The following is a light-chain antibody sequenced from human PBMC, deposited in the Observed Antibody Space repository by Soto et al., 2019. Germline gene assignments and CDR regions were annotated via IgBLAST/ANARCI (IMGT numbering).Light chain of an antibody. CDR1: SSDVGGYIY. CDR2: DVT. V-gene: IGLV2-14*01. CDR3: SSYTASSSYV. J-gene: IGLJ1*01. Sequence: QSALTQPASVSGSPGQSITISCTGTSSDVGGYIYVSWYPQHPGKAPKLMIYDVTSRPSGVSYRFSGSKSGNTASLTISGLQAEDEADYYCSSYTASSSYVFGTGTKVTV.